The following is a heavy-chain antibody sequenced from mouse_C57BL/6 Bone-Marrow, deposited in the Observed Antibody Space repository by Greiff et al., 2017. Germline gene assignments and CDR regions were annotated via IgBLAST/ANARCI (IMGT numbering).Heavy chain of an antibody. CDR3: ARGDYGNHHYAMDY. J-gene: IGHJ4*01. D-gene: IGHD2-1*01. Sequence: QVQLQQPGAELVKPGASVKLSCKASGYTFTSYWMHWVKQRPGQGLEWIGMIHPNSGSTNYNEKFKSKATLTVDKSSSTAYMQLSSRTSEDSAVYYCARGDYGNHHYAMDYWGQGTSVTVSS. V-gene: IGHV1-64*01. CDR1: GYTFTSYW. CDR2: IHPNSGST.